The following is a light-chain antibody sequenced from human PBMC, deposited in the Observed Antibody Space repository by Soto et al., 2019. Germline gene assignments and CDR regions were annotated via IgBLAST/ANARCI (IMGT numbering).Light chain of an antibody. J-gene: IGLJ2*01. CDR2: DVS. V-gene: IGLV2-14*01. CDR3: SSYTTSSTVV. CDR1: SSDVGSFNY. Sequence: QSALTKPASVSGSPGQSITISCTGTSSDVGSFNYVSWYQQHPGKAPKLMIYDVSDRPSGVSNRFSGSKSGNTASLTISGLQAEDEADYYCSSYTTSSTVVFGGGTQLTVL.